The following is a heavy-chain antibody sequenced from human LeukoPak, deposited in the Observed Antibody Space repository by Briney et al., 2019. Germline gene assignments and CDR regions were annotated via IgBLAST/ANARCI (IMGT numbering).Heavy chain of an antibody. D-gene: IGHD3-22*01. CDR2: IWYDGSNK. Sequence: GGSLRLSCAASGFTFSSYGMHWVRQAPGKGLEWVAVIWYDGSNKYYADSVKGRFTISRDNSKNTLYLQMNSLRAEDTAVYYCARHSSGYIYYFDYWGQGTLVTVSS. CDR3: ARHSSGYIYYFDY. J-gene: IGHJ4*02. CDR1: GFTFSSYG. V-gene: IGHV3-33*01.